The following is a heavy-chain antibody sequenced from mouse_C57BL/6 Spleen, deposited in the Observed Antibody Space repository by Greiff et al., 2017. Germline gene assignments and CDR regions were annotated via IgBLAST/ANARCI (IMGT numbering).Heavy chain of an antibody. V-gene: IGHV1-39*01. CDR1: GYSFTDYN. Sequence: VQLQQSGPELVKPGASVKISCKASGYSFTDYNMHWVKQSNGKSLEWIGMINPNYGTTSYNQKFKGKATLTVDQSSSTAYMQLNSLTSEYSSVYFCASPLCINTVETTVWGTGTTVTVSS. D-gene: IGHD1-1*01. CDR2: INPNYGTT. J-gene: IGHJ1*03. CDR3: ASPLCINTVETTV.